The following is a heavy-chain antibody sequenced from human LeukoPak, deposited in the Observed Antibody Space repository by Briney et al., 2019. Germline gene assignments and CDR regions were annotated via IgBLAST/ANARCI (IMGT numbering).Heavy chain of an antibody. J-gene: IGHJ6*03. CDR2: ISSSSSYI. CDR1: GFTFSSYS. CDR3: ARESSWYVSSSTYYYMDV. V-gene: IGHV3-21*01. D-gene: IGHD6-13*01. Sequence: GGSLRLSCVASGFTFSSYSMNWVRQAPGKGLEWVSSISSSSSYIYYADSVKGRFTISRDNAKNSLCLQMNSLRAEDTAVYYCARESSWYVSSSTYYYMDVWGKGTTVTVSS.